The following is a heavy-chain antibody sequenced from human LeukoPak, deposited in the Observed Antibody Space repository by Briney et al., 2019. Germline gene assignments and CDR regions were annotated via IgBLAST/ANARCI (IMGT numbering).Heavy chain of an antibody. V-gene: IGHV4-39*07. Sequence: PSETLSLTCTVSGGSISSSSYYWGWIRQPPGKGLEWTGEINHNGSTNYNPSLKSRVTISVDTSKNQFSLKLSSVTAADTAVYYCARGRLHGRAFDIWGRGTMVTVSS. D-gene: IGHD4-11*01. CDR1: GGSISSSSYY. J-gene: IGHJ3*02. CDR2: INHNGST. CDR3: ARGRLHGRAFDI.